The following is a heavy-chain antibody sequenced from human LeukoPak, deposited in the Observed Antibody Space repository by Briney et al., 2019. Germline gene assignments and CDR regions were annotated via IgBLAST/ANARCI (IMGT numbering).Heavy chain of an antibody. D-gene: IGHD3-9*01. J-gene: IGHJ4*02. V-gene: IGHV3-53*01. Sequence: GGSLRLSCTVSGFTVSSNYMSWVRQAPGKGLEWVSVIYSGGSTYYADSVKGRFTISRDNSKNTLYLQMNSLRAEDTAVYYCAGTYYDILPLDYWGQGTLVTVSS. CDR1: GFTVSSNY. CDR3: AGTYYDILPLDY. CDR2: IYSGGST.